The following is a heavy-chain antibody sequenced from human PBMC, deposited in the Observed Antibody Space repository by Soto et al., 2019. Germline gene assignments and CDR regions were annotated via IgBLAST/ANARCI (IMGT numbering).Heavy chain of an antibody. D-gene: IGHD3-10*01. V-gene: IGHV1-69*12. CDR3: ARGKGRGPDYYYGMDV. Sequence: QVQLVQSGAEVKKPGSSVKVSCKASGGTFSSYAISWVRQAPGQGLEWMGGIIPIFGTANYAQKFQGRVTLTADESTSTADMELSSLRSEDRAVYYCARGKGRGPDYYYGMDVWGQGTTVTVSS. CDR2: IIPIFGTA. J-gene: IGHJ6*02. CDR1: GGTFSSYA.